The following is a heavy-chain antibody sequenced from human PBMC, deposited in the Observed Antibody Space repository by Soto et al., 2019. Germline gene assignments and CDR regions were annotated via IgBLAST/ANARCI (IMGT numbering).Heavy chain of an antibody. Sequence: GGSLRLSCAASGFSFGSYFMTWVRQAPGKGLEWVSVIGGDAVTTYYADSVKGRFTVSRDNSKNTVHLQMNSLRAEDTAVYYCAKALYSSTYSRGMDVWGQGTTVTVSS. J-gene: IGHJ6*02. CDR3: AKALYSSTYSRGMDV. CDR2: IGGDAVTT. V-gene: IGHV3-23*01. D-gene: IGHD6-19*01. CDR1: GFSFGSYF.